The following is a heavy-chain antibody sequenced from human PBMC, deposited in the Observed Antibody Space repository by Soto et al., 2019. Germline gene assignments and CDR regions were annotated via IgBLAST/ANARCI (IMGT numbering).Heavy chain of an antibody. CDR2: IYYSGST. Sequence: SETLSLTCTVSGGSVSSGSYYWSWIRQPPGKGLEWIGYIYYSGSTNYNPSLKSRVTISVDTSKNQFSLKLSSVTAADTAVYYCARDLLRDAFDIWGKGTMVTVSS. D-gene: IGHD4-17*01. CDR1: GGSVSSGSYY. V-gene: IGHV4-61*01. CDR3: ARDLLRDAFDI. J-gene: IGHJ3*02.